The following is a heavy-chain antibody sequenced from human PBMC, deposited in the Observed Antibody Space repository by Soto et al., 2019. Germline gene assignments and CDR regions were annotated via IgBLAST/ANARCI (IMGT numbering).Heavy chain of an antibody. J-gene: IGHJ6*02. CDR2: IYYSGST. CDR1: GGSISSGGYY. CDR3: ARAPSSNYASAPKYYYYYGMDV. Sequence: QVQLQESGPGLVKPSQTLSLTCTVSGGSISSGGYYWSWIRQHPGKGLEWIGYIYYSGSTYYNPSFKRRVTISVDTSKNQFSLKLSSVTAADTAVYYCARAPSSNYASAPKYYYYYGMDVWGQGTTVTVSS. V-gene: IGHV4-31*03. D-gene: IGHD4-4*01.